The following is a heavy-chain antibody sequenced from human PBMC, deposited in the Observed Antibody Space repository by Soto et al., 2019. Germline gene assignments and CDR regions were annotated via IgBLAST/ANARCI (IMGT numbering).Heavy chain of an antibody. CDR2: MNPNSGAT. J-gene: IGHJ6*02. CDR3: VRSYSSGELVPTAA. V-gene: IGHV1-2*02. Sequence: GASVKVSCKASGYTFIGYEMHWVRQAPGQGLEWMGLMNPNSGATRIAQKFQGRVTMTRDTSISTAYMELSRLTSDDTAVYYCVRSYSSGELVPTAAWGQGTKVTVSS. CDR1: GYTFIGYE. D-gene: IGHD2-2*01.